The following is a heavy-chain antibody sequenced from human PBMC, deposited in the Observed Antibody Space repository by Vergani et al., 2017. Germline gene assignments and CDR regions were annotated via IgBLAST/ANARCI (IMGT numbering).Heavy chain of an antibody. V-gene: IGHV4-59*12. CDR2: IYYSGST. Sequence: QVQLQESGPGLVKPSETLSLTCTVSGGSISSYYWSWIRQPPGKGLEWIGYIYYSGSTNYNPSLKSRVTVSVDTSKNQFSLKLSSVTAADTAVYYCARGHAGIAAAGTIDYWGQGTLVTVSS. D-gene: IGHD6-13*01. CDR3: ARGHAGIAAAGTIDY. CDR1: GGSISSYY. J-gene: IGHJ4*02.